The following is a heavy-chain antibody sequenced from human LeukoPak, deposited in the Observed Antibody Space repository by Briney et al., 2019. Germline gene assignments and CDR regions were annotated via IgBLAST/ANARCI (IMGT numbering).Heavy chain of an antibody. J-gene: IGHJ5*02. V-gene: IGHV1-46*01. CDR2: INPSGGTT. CDR3: ARSEYSKSIWFDP. CDR1: GFKFTNFY. D-gene: IGHD6-6*01. Sequence: ASVKISCKAPGFKFTNFYFHWVRQAPGQGLEWMGIINPSGGTTTYAQRFQGNITMTRDTSTSTVYMEMTSLTSEDTAVYYCARSEYSKSIWFDPWGKGTLVTVSS.